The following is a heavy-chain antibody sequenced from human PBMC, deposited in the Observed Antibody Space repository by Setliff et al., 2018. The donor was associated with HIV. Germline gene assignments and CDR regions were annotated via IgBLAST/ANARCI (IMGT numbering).Heavy chain of an antibody. Sequence: PSETLSLTCAVSGYSISSGYYWGWIRQPPGKGLEWIGSIYHSGSTYYNPSLKSRVTISVDTSKNQFSLRLRSVTAADTALYYCARRIDNSGSFPDKNWFDTWGQGSLVTVSS. V-gene: IGHV4-38-2*01. J-gene: IGHJ5*02. CDR1: GYSISSGYY. CDR3: ARRIDNSGSFPDKNWFDT. D-gene: IGHD3-10*01. CDR2: IYHSGST.